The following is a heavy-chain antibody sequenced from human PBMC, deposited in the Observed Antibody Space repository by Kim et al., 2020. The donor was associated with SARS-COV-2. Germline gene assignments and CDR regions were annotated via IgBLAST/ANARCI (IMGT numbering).Heavy chain of an antibody. J-gene: IGHJ4*02. Sequence: GGSLRLSCAASGFRFSDSAMDWVRQASGKGLEWVGRIASKSHKYATTYAESVKGRFTISRDDSKNTASLQMKSLKTEDTAVYYCIAPTITDYWGQGTLVTVSS. CDR2: IASKSHKYAT. CDR1: GFRFSDSA. CDR3: IAPTITDY. D-gene: IGHD3-10*01. V-gene: IGHV3-73*01.